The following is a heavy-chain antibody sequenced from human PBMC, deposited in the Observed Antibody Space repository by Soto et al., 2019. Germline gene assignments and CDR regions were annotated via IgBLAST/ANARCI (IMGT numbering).Heavy chain of an antibody. CDR3: ARPARGSSGLIHFFDY. V-gene: IGHV1-69*01. J-gene: IGHJ4*02. CDR2: IIPIFGTA. D-gene: IGHD6-19*01. CDR1: GGTFSSYA. Sequence: QVQLVQSGAEVKKPGSSVKVSCKASGGTFSSYAISWVRQAPGQGLEWMGGIIPIFGTANYEQKFQARVTITADESTSTAYMELSSLRSEDTAVYYCARPARGSSGLIHFFDYWGQGTLVTVSS.